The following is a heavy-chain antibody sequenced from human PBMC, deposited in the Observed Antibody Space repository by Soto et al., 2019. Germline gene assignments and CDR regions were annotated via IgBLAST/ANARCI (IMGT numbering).Heavy chain of an antibody. J-gene: IGHJ5*02. CDR3: ARGSSGYYWYNWFDP. CDR1: GGSFSGYY. CDR2: INHSGST. D-gene: IGHD3-22*01. Sequence: SETLSLTCAVYGGSFSGYYWSWIRQPPGKGLEWIGEINHSGSTNYNPSLKSRVTISVDTSKNQFSLKLSSVTAADTAVYYCARGSSGYYWYNWFDPWGQGTLVTVSS. V-gene: IGHV4-34*01.